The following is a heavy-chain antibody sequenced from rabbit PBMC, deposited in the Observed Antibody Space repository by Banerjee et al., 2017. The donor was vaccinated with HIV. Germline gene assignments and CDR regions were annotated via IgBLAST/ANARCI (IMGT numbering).Heavy chain of an antibody. CDR3: ARDLAGVIGWNFNF. Sequence: QSLEESGGDLVKPGASLTLTCTASGFDIHSYHMRWVRQAPGKGLEWIACINTNSGKAVYASWAKGRFTLSKTSSTTVILQMTSLTAADTATYFCARDLAGVIGWNFNFWGPGTLVTVS. D-gene: IGHD4-1*01. J-gene: IGHJ4*01. V-gene: IGHV1S40*01. CDR2: INTNSGKA. CDR1: GFDIHSYH.